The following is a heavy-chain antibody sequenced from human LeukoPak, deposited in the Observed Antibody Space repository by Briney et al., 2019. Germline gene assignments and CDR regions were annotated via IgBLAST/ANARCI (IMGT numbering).Heavy chain of an antibody. CDR3: ARDLIVLMVYARGAFDI. CDR1: GFTFSSYS. J-gene: IGHJ3*02. V-gene: IGHV3-21*01. CDR2: ISSSSSYI. D-gene: IGHD2-8*01. Sequence: GGSLRLSCAASGFTFSSYSMNWVRQAPGKGLEWVSSISSSSSYIYYADSVKGRFTISRDNAKNSLYLQMNSLRAEDTAVYYCARDLIVLMVYARGAFDIWGQGTMVTVSS.